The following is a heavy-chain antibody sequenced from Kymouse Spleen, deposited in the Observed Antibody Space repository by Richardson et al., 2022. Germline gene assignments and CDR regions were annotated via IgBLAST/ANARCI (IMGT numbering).Heavy chain of an antibody. J-gene: IGHJ5*02. CDR3: ARQGGLLRYFDLLNWFDP. V-gene: IGHV4-39*01. CDR2: IYYSGST. Sequence: QLQLQESGPGLVKPSETLSLTCTVSGGSISSSSYYWGWIRQPPGKGLEWIGSIYYSGSTYYNPSLKSRVTISVDTSKNQFSLKLSSVTAADTAVYYCARQGGLLRYFDLLNWFDPWGQGTLVTVSS. CDR1: GGSISSSSYY. D-gene: IGHD3-9*01.